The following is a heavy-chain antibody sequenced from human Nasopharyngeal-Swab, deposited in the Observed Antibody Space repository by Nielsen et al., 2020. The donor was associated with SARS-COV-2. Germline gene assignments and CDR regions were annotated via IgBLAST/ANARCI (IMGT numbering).Heavy chain of an antibody. CDR1: GGSISSYY. CDR3: AFTGGGGREYWYFDL. Sequence: SETLSLTCTVSGGSISSYYWSWIRQPPGKGLEWIGYIYYSGSTNYNPSLKSRVTISVDTSKNQFSLKLSSVTAADTAVHYCAFTGGGGREYWYFDLWGRGTLVTVSS. J-gene: IGHJ2*01. D-gene: IGHD2-8*02. V-gene: IGHV4-59*01. CDR2: IYYSGST.